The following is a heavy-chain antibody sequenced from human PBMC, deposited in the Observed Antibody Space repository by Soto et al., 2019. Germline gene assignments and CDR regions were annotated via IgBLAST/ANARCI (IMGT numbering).Heavy chain of an antibody. V-gene: IGHV3-74*01. CDR1: GFTFSSYW. J-gene: IGHJ4*02. CDR3: VRTSLVVAAATREDY. CDR2: INSDGSST. D-gene: IGHD2-15*01. Sequence: EVQLVESGGGLVQPGGSLRLSCAASGFTFSSYWMHWVRQAPGKGLFWVSRINSDGSSTSYADSVKSRFTVSRDNAKNTLYLQINSLRAEYMAVYYCVRTSLVVAAATREDYWGQGTLVTVSS.